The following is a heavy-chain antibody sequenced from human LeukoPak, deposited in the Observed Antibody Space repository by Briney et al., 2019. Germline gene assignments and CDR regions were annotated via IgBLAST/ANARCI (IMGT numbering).Heavy chain of an antibody. Sequence: SETLSLTCTVSGGSISSYYWSWIRQPPGKGLEWIGYIYYSGSTNYNPSLKSRVTISVDTSRNQFSLKLSSVTAADTAVYYCARAPPQYYYDSSGYYFDYWGQGTLVTVSS. D-gene: IGHD3-22*01. V-gene: IGHV4-59*08. CDR3: ARAPPQYYYDSSGYYFDY. J-gene: IGHJ4*02. CDR2: IYYSGST. CDR1: GGSISSYY.